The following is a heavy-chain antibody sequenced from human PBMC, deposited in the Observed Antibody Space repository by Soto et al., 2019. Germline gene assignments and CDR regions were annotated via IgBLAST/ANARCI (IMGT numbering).Heavy chain of an antibody. CDR2: IIPILGIA. J-gene: IGHJ5*02. CDR1: GGTFSSYT. Sequence: SVKVSCKASGGTFSSYTISWVRQAPGQGLEWMGRIIPILGIANYVQKFQGRVTITADKSTSTAYMELSSLRSEDTAVYYCARERDDYGDYVRLNWFDPWGQGTLVTVSS. CDR3: ARERDDYGDYVRLNWFDP. D-gene: IGHD4-17*01. V-gene: IGHV1-69*04.